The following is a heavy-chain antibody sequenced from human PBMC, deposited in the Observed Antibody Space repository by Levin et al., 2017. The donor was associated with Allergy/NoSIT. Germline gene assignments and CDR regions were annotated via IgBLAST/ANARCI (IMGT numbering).Heavy chain of an antibody. J-gene: IGHJ6*02. CDR3: ARDLMVWADDFWSGYYKGHYYYGMDV. Sequence: KSGGSLRLSCAASGFTFSDYYMSWIRQAPGKGLEWVSYISSSGSTIYYADSVKGRFTISRDNAKNSLYLQMNSLRAEDTAVYYCARDLMVWADDFWSGYYKGHYYYGMDVWGQGTTVTVSS. V-gene: IGHV3-11*01. CDR2: ISSSGSTI. CDR1: GFTFSDYY. D-gene: IGHD3-3*01.